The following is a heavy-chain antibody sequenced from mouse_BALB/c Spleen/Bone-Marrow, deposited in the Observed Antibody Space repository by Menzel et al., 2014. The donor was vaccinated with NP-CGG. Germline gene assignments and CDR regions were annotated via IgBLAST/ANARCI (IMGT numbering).Heavy chain of an antibody. Sequence: QVQLQQSGAELVRPGASVKLSCKASGYTFTSYWINWVNQRPGQGLEWIGNIYPSDSYTNYNQKFKDKATLTVDKSSSTAYTQLSSPTSEDSAVYYCTRGSYDLDYWGQGTTLTVSS. CDR2: IYPSDSYT. CDR3: TRGSYDLDY. J-gene: IGHJ2*01. CDR1: GYTFTSYW. V-gene: IGHV1-69*02. D-gene: IGHD2-3*01.